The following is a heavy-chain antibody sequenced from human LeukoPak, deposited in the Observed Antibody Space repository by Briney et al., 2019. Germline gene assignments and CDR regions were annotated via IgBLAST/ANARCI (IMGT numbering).Heavy chain of an antibody. D-gene: IGHD3-10*01. V-gene: IGHV3-21*01. CDR1: GITFSSYG. CDR2: ISSSSSCI. J-gene: IGHJ4*02. CDR3: ARVALVSGPSYGSESEAADY. Sequence: GGTLRLSCAASGITFSSYGMSWVRQAPGKGLEWVSSISSSSSCIYYADSVRGRFTISRDNPKNSLYLQMNSLRAEDTAVYYCARVALVSGPSYGSESEAADYWGQGTLVTVSS.